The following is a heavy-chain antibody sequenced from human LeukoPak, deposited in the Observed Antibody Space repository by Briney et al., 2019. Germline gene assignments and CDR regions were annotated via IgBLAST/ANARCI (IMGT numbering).Heavy chain of an antibody. V-gene: IGHV1-2*02. D-gene: IGHD4/OR15-4a*01. CDR3: ARDQGGAFRMGLFDY. J-gene: IGHJ4*02. Sequence: GASVKVSCKASGYTFTGYYMHWVRQAPGQGREWMGWINLNSGGTNYAQKFQGRVTMTRDTSISTAYMKLSRLRSDDTAVYYCARDQGGAFRMGLFDYWGQGTLVTVSS. CDR2: INLNSGGT. CDR1: GYTFTGYY.